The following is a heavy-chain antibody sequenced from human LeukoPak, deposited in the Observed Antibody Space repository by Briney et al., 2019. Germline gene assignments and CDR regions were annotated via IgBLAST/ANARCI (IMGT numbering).Heavy chain of an antibody. D-gene: IGHD2-8*01. J-gene: IGHJ4*02. CDR2: ISTYNGNT. CDR3: ARGLPLGFCTYGVCYPPRHLDF. Sequence: ASVKVSCKASGYTFTSHGISWVRQAPGQGLEWMGWISTYNGNTNYAQKFQARLTITRDTSISAAYMELSSLTSDDTALYFCARGLPLGFCTYGVCYPPRHLDFWGQGTLVTVSS. V-gene: IGHV1-18*01. CDR1: GYTFTSHG.